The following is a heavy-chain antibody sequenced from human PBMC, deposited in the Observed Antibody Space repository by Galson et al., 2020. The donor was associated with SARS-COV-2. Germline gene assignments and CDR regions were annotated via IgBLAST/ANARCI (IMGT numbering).Heavy chain of an antibody. CDR1: GFKFDDYN. J-gene: IGHJ4*02. CDR2: INWDGDYS. CDR3: ARDQTFLHFTLQWVVPGALDN. D-gene: IGHD6-19*01. Sequence: GGSLRLSCAASGFKFDDYNMHWVRQAPGKGLEWVSLINWDGDYSYYADSVKGRFTISRDNRKNSLYLQMDSLTTEDTALYYCARDQTFLHFTLQWVVPGALDNWGQGTLVTVS. V-gene: IGHV3-43*01.